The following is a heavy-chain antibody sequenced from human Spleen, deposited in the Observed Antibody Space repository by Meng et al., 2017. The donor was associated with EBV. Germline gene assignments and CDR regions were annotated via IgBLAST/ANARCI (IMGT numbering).Heavy chain of an antibody. CDR3: AREEGSSSSWALGY. Sequence: QGQLQESGPGRVKPSGTLSLTCAVSNGSISSNKWWSWVRQSPGKGLEWIGEISHSGSPNYNPSLKSRVTMSVDKSKNYFSLNLSSVTAADTAVYYCAREEGSSSSWALGYWGQGILVTVSS. V-gene: IGHV4-4*02. CDR1: NGSISSNKW. CDR2: ISHSGSP. J-gene: IGHJ4*02. D-gene: IGHD6-13*01.